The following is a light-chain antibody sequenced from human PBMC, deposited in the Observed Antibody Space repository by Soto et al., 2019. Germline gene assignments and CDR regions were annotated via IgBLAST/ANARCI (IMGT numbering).Light chain of an antibody. CDR1: QCVSSNY. J-gene: IGKJ5*01. CDR3: QQRNNWPPGIT. CDR2: DAS. V-gene: IGKV3-11*01. Sequence: VLSQSPGTLSLSPGERATLSSRASQCVSSNYLAWYQQKPGQAPRLLIYDASNRATGIPARFSGSGSGTDFTLTISSLEPEDFAVYYCQQRNNWPPGITFGQGTLLEI.